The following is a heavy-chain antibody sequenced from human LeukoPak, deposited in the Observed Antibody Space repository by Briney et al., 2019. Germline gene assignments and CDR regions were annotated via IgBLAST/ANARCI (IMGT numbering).Heavy chain of an antibody. CDR1: GCTFSDSA. J-gene: IGHJ4*02. V-gene: IGHV3-23*01. CDR3: AKGGQRYDVWRFAY. Sequence: PGGSLPLSCAASGCTFSDSAMNWVRQPPGKGLEWVSSISDSGGSTYYEDSVKGRCTISRDNSRNTVFLQMNSLRADDTAVYYCAKGGQRYDVWRFAYWAQGTLVTVSS. CDR2: ISDSGGST. D-gene: IGHD3-3*01.